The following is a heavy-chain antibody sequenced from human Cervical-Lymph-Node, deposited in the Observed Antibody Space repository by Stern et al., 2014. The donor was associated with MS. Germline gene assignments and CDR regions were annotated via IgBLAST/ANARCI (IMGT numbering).Heavy chain of an antibody. Sequence: EVQLVESGAEVKKPGESLKISCKGSGYSFPNYWIGWVRQMPGKGLEWMGIINPGASDTRYSPPFQGQVTISVDKSPSTAYLQWSSLKASDTAMYYCARRHCASRSSCDYFDFWGQGTLVTVSS. D-gene: IGHD1-26*01. CDR2: INPGASDT. V-gene: IGHV5-51*01. CDR1: GYSFPNYW. J-gene: IGHJ4*02. CDR3: ARRHCASRSSCDYFDF.